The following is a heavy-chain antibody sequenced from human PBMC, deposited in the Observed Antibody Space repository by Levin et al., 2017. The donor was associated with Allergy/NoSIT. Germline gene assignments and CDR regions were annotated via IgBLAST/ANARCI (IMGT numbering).Heavy chain of an antibody. Sequence: LSLTCAASGFTFSSYVMHWVRQAPGKGLEWVAVTSNDGSNKYYTDSVKGRFTISRDNSKNTLYLQMNSLRAEVTAVYYCAKDHGASRWTDYYYYGMEVWGQGTTVTVSS. CDR3: AKDHGASRWTDYYYYGMEV. V-gene: IGHV3-30*18. D-gene: IGHD3/OR15-3a*01. J-gene: IGHJ6*02. CDR2: TSNDGSNK. CDR1: GFTFSSYV.